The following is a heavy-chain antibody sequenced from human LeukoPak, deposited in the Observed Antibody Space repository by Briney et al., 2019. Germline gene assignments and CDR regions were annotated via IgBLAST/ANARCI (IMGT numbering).Heavy chain of an antibody. CDR2: ISWNSGSI. CDR3: AKGSGEWLATNWFDP. D-gene: IGHD6-19*01. J-gene: IGHJ5*02. V-gene: IGHV3-9*01. Sequence: PGGSLRLSCAASGFTFDDYAMQWVRQAPGKGLEWVSGISWNSGSIGYADSVKGRFTISRDNAKNSLYLQMNSLRAEDTALYYCAKGSGEWLATNWFDPWGQGTLVTVSS. CDR1: GFTFDDYA.